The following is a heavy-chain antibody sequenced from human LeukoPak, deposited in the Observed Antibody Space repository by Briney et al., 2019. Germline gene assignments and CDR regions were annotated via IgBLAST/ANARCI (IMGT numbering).Heavy chain of an antibody. V-gene: IGHV4-30-4*01. CDR2: IYYSGST. J-gene: IGHJ4*02. D-gene: IGHD3-22*01. CDR3: ARVPHPDLYYEGGYFDY. CDR1: GGSISSGDYY. Sequence: PSQTLSLTCTVSGGSISSGDYYWSWIRQPPGKGLEWIGYIYYSGSTYYNPSLKSRVTISVDTSKNQFSLKLSSVTAADTAVYYCARVPHPDLYYEGGYFDYWGQGTLVTVSS.